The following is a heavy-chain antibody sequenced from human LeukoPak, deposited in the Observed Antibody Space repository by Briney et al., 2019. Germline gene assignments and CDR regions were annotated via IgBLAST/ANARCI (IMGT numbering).Heavy chain of an antibody. Sequence: GGSLRLSCAASGFTSSSYGMHWVRQAPGKGLEWVAVISYDGSNKYYADSVKGRFTISRDNSKNTLYLQMNSLRAEDTAVYYCAKFPSAAGTGNFDYWGQGTLVTVSS. CDR2: ISYDGSNK. J-gene: IGHJ4*02. CDR3: AKFPSAAGTGNFDY. D-gene: IGHD6-13*01. CDR1: GFTSSSYG. V-gene: IGHV3-30*18.